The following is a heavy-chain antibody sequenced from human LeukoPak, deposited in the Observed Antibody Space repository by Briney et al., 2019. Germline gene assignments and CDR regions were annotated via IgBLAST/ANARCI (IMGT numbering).Heavy chain of an antibody. J-gene: IGHJ4*02. CDR2: IIPIFGTA. D-gene: IGHD3-10*01. Sequence: SVKVSCKASGGTFSSYAISWVRQAPGQGLEWMGGIIPIFGTANYAQKFQGRVTITADKSTSTAYMELNSLRAEDTAVYYCARDWLWFGTFDYWGQGTLVTVSS. CDR1: GGTFSSYA. V-gene: IGHV1-69*06. CDR3: ARDWLWFGTFDY.